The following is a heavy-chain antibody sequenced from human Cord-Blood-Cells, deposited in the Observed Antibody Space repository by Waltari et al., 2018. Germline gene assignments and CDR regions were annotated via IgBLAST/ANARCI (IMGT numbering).Heavy chain of an antibody. D-gene: IGHD4-4*01. CDR2: ISGSGGST. V-gene: IGHV3-23*01. CDR3: AKDPSNYDWFDP. CDR1: GFTFSSYA. Sequence: EVQLLESGGGLVQPGGSLRLSCAASGFTFSSYAMSWVRQAPGKGLEWVSAISGSGGSTYYADSVKGRFTITRDTSKNTLYLQMNSLRAEDTAVYYCAKDPSNYDWFDPWGQGTLVTVSS. J-gene: IGHJ5*02.